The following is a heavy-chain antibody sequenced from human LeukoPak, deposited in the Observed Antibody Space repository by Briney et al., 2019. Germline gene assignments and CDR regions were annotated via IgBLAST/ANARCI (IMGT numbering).Heavy chain of an antibody. D-gene: IGHD2-2*01. Sequence: SVKVSCKASGGTFSSYAISWVRQAPGQGLEWMGGIIPIFGTANYAQKFQGRVTITTDESTSTAYMELSSLRSEDTAVYYCAREGHCSSISCYAGRIYNWFDPWGQGTLVTVSS. J-gene: IGHJ5*02. CDR3: AREGHCSSISCYAGRIYNWFDP. V-gene: IGHV1-69*05. CDR2: IIPIFGTA. CDR1: GGTFSSYA.